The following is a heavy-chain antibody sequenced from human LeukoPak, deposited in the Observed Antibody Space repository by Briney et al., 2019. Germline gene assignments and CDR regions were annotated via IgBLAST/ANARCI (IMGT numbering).Heavy chain of an antibody. V-gene: IGHV4-59*12. CDR3: ARRPRDILTAYYTAAFDI. D-gene: IGHD3-9*01. J-gene: IGHJ3*02. CDR1: GGSISSYY. CDR2: IYYSGST. Sequence: SETLSLTCTVSGGSISSYYWSWIRQPPGKGLEWIGYIYYSGSTTYNPSLKSRVTISVDTSKNQFSPKLSSVTAADTAGYYCARRPRDILTAYYTAAFDIWGQGTMVTVSS.